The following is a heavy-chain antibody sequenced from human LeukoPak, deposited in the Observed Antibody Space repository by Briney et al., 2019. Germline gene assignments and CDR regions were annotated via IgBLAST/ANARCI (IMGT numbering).Heavy chain of an antibody. J-gene: IGHJ5*02. CDR3: TTESLYHYDRGYNWFDP. CDR1: GFTLSNAW. Sequence: GGSLRLSCAASGFTLSNAWMSWVRQTPGKGLEWVGRIKSKTDGGTTDYAAPVKGRFTISRDDSKNTLYLQSNGLKTEDTAVYYCTTESLYHYDRGYNWFDPWGQGTLVTVSS. V-gene: IGHV3-15*01. CDR2: IKSKTDGGTT. D-gene: IGHD3-10*02.